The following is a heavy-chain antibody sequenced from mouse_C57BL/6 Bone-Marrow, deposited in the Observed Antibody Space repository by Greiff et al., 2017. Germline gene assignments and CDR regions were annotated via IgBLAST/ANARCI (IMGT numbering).Heavy chain of an antibody. D-gene: IGHD1-1*01. V-gene: IGHV1-85*01. J-gene: IGHJ3*01. CDR2: IYPRDGST. CDR1: GYTFTSYD. Sequence: QVQLQQSGPELVKPGASVKLSCKASGYTFTSYDINWVKQRPGQGLEWIGWIYPRDGSTKYNEKFKGKATSTVDTSSSTAYMELHSLTSEDSAVYFCARAYYGSKSWFAYWGQGTLVTVSA. CDR3: ARAYYGSKSWFAY.